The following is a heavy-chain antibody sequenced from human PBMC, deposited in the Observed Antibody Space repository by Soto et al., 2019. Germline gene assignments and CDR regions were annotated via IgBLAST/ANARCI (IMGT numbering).Heavy chain of an antibody. D-gene: IGHD6-13*01. V-gene: IGHV5-51*01. CDR2: IYPGDSDT. Sequence: GESLKISCKGSGYSFTSYWIGWVRQMPGKGLEWMGIIYPGDSDTRYSPSFQGQVTISADKSISTDYLQWSSLKASDTAMYYCARLLLPGSSWYPSDYYYGMDVWGQGTAVTVSS. CDR1: GYSFTSYW. J-gene: IGHJ6*02. CDR3: ARLLLPGSSWYPSDYYYGMDV.